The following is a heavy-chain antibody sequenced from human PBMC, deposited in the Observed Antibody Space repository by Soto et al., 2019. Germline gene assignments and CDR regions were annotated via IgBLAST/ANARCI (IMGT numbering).Heavy chain of an antibody. CDR2: IYYSGST. CDR1: GGSISSSSYY. V-gene: IGHV4-39*07. J-gene: IGHJ3*02. D-gene: IGHD1-26*01. Sequence: SETLSLTCTVSGGSISSSSYYWGWIRQPPGKGLEWIGSIYYSGSTYYNPSLKSRVTISVDTSKNQFSLKLSSVTAADTAVYYCAREAGSGRSRDAFDIWGQGTMVTVSS. CDR3: AREAGSGRSRDAFDI.